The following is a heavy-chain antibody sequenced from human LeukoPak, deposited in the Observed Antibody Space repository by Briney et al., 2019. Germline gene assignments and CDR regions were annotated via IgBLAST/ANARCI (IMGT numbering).Heavy chain of an antibody. CDR3: TTEGYSYGPHSFDI. V-gene: IGHV3-15*01. J-gene: IGHJ3*02. D-gene: IGHD5-18*01. CDR2: IKSKTNGGTT. Sequence: GGSLRLSCAASGFAFINSWMSWVRQTPGKGLEWVCHIKSKTNGGTTDYAAPVKDRFTISRDDSENTLYLQMNSLKTEDTAVYYCTTEGYSYGPHSFDIWGQGTMVTVSS. CDR1: GFAFINSW.